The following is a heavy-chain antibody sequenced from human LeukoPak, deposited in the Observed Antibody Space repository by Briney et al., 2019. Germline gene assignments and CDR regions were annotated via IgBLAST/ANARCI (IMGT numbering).Heavy chain of an antibody. V-gene: IGHV3-23*01. CDR2: ISGSGGST. J-gene: IGHJ4*02. CDR1: GFTFSSYE. D-gene: IGHD1-26*01. CDR3: AKDQRYYLAMDFSFDY. Sequence: GGSLRLSCAASGFTFSSYEMNWVRQAPGKGLEWVSAISGSGGSTHYADSVKGRFTISRDNSKNTLYLQMNSLRAEDTAVYYCAKDQRYYLAMDFSFDYWGQGTLVTVSS.